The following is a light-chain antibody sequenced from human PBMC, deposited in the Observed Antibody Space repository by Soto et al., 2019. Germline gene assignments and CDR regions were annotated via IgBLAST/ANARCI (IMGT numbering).Light chain of an antibody. V-gene: IGKV3-11*01. CDR3: QQRSNWPIFT. CDR1: QSVSDF. J-gene: IGKJ3*01. CDR2: VAA. Sequence: EIVLTQSPGTLSLFPGERATLSCRASQSVSDFLAWYQQKPDQAPRLLIYVAAKRAPGIPARFSGSGSGTDFTLAIRSLEPEDSAVYYCQQRSNWPIFTFGPGTKV.